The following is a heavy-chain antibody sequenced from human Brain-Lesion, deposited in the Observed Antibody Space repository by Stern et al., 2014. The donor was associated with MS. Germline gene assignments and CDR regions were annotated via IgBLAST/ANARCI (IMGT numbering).Heavy chain of an antibody. Sequence: QLQLQESGPGLVKPSGTLSLTCAVSGGSISSSNWWSWVRQSPGKGLEWIGESDHSGSTIYNPSLKSRFPVSVDKPKNPFSLNLRCVTAADTAVYFCARFPASRPHVFDSWGQGTLVTVSS. CDR1: GGSISSSNW. CDR3: ARFPASRPHVFDS. V-gene: IGHV4-4*02. D-gene: IGHD6-13*01. CDR2: SDHSGST. J-gene: IGHJ4*02.